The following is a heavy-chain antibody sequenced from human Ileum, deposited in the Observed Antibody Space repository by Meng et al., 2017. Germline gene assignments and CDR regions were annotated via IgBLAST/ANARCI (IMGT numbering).Heavy chain of an antibody. CDR2: IIPIFGTA. J-gene: IGHJ6*02. V-gene: IGHV1-69*05. D-gene: IGHD6-25*01. Sequence: SVKVSCKASGGTFSSYAISWVRQAPGQGLEWMGGIIPIFGTANYAQKFQGRVTITTDESTSTACMELSSLRSEDTAVYYCARDERRAYYYYYGMDVWGQGTTVTVSS. CDR1: GGTFSSYA. CDR3: ARDERRAYYYYYGMDV.